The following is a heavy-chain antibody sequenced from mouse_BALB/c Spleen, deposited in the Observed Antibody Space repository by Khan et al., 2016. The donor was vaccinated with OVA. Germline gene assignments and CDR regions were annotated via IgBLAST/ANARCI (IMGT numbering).Heavy chain of an antibody. D-gene: IGHD1-1*01. Sequence: VQLQQSGPELVKPGASVKISCKASGYSFTGYFMNWVMQSHGKRLEWIGRINPHIGETFYNQKFKDKATLTVDESSSTANMELRSLASEDSAVYYCARKNGSDFDYWGQGTTLTVSS. CDR1: GYSFTGYF. CDR2: INPHIGET. J-gene: IGHJ2*01. V-gene: IGHV1-20*02. CDR3: ARKNGSDFDY.